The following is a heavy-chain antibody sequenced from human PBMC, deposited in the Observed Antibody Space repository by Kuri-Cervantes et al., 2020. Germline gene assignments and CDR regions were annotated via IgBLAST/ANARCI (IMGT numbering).Heavy chain of an antibody. CDR3: AREGGNPIVVVPAATHYYYYMDV. Sequence: GSLRLSCTVSGGSISSYYWSWIRQPPGKGLEWIGYIYYSGSTNYNPSLKSRVTISVDTSKNQFSLKLSSVTAADTAVYYCAREGGNPIVVVPAATHYYYYMDVWGKGTTVTVSS. J-gene: IGHJ6*03. CDR2: IYYSGST. V-gene: IGHV4-59*12. CDR1: GGSISSYY. D-gene: IGHD2-2*01.